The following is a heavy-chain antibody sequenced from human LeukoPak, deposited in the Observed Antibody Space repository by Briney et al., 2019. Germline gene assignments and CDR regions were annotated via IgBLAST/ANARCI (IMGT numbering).Heavy chain of an antibody. V-gene: IGHV3-30*18. CDR3: AKDWGIAAAGNYFDY. Sequence: PGGSLRLSCAASGFTFSSYGMHWVRQAPGKGLEWVAVISYDGSNKYYADSVKGRFIISRDNSKNTLYLQMNSLRAEDTAVYHCAKDWGIAAAGNYFDYWGQGTLVTVSS. D-gene: IGHD6-13*01. CDR1: GFTFSSYG. J-gene: IGHJ4*02. CDR2: ISYDGSNK.